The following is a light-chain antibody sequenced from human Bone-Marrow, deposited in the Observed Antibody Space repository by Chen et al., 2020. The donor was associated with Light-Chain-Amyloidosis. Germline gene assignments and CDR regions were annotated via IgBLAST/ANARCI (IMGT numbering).Light chain of an antibody. CDR3: QQFNGHPYT. J-gene: IGKJ2*01. Sequence: DIHLTQSPSTLSASVGDRVTITCRASRGLNTWLAWYQQKPGRALKLLIYDVSTLQSGVPSRFSGSGSGTEFSLTISSLQPEDFATYFCQQFNGHPYTFGQGTKLEIK. CDR1: RGLNTW. V-gene: IGKV1-5*01. CDR2: DVS.